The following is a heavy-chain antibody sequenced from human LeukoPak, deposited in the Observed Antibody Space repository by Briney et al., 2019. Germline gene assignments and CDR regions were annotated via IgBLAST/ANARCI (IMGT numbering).Heavy chain of an antibody. V-gene: IGHV4-39*07. CDR1: GGSISNSSYQ. Sequence: SETLSLTCTVSGGSISNSSYQWGWIRQPPGKGLEWIGSIYHSGSTYYDPSLKSRVTISVDTSKNQFSLKLSSVTAADTAVYYCARGSYYYYYMDVWGKGTTVTVSS. J-gene: IGHJ6*03. CDR2: IYHSGST. CDR3: ARGSYYYYYMDV.